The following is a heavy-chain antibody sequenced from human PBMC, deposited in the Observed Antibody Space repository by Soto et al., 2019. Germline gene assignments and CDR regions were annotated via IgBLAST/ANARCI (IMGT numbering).Heavy chain of an antibody. D-gene: IGHD1-26*01. CDR1: GFTFSSYS. Sequence: GGSLRLSCAASGFTFSSYSMNWVRQAPGKGLEWVSSISSSGSYIYYADSVKGRFTISRDNAKNSLYLQMNSLRAEDTAVYYCARASGSSYWFDPRGQGTLVTV. V-gene: IGHV3-21*01. CDR2: ISSSGSYI. CDR3: ARASGSSYWFDP. J-gene: IGHJ5*02.